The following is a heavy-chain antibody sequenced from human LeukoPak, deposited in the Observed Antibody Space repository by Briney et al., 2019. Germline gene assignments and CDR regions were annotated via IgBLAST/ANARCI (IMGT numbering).Heavy chain of an antibody. CDR1: GFTFSSYE. D-gene: IGHD3-22*01. CDR3: ARLDYYYDSSGQRNWFDP. CDR2: ISSRAGTV. Sequence: GGSLRLSCAASGFTFSSYEMNWIRQAPGKGLEWVSSISSRAGTVYYADSVKGRFTISRDNAKNSLYLQMSSLRAEDTAVYYCARLDYYYDSSGQRNWFDPWGQGTLVTVSS. V-gene: IGHV3-48*03. J-gene: IGHJ5*02.